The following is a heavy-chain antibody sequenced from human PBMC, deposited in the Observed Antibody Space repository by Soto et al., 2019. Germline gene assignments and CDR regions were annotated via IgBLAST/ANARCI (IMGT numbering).Heavy chain of an antibody. CDR2: INPSGGST. V-gene: IGHV1-46*01. Sequence: ASVKVSCKASGYTFTSYYMHWVRQAPGQGLEWMGIINPSGGSTSYAQKFQGRVTMTRDTSTSTAYMELRSLRPDDTAVYYCARDRTSLFGVVINWFDPWGQGTLVTVSS. CDR3: ARDRTSLFGVVINWFDP. CDR1: GYTFTSYY. J-gene: IGHJ5*02. D-gene: IGHD3-3*01.